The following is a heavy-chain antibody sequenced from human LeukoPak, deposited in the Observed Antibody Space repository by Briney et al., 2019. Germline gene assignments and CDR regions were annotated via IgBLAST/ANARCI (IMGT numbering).Heavy chain of an antibody. CDR3: ARRVEGGYEVYWFDP. CDR2: IILIFGTA. CDR1: GGTFSSYA. V-gene: IGHV1-69*13. Sequence: GASVKVSCKASGGTFSSYAISWVRQAPGQGLEWMGGIILIFGTANYAQKFQGRVTITADESTSTAYMELSSLRSEDTAVYYCARRVEGGYEVYWFDPWGQGTLVTVSS. D-gene: IGHD5-12*01. J-gene: IGHJ5*02.